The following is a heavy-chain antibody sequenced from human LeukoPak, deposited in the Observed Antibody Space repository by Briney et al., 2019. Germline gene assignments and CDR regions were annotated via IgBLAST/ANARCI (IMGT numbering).Heavy chain of an antibody. J-gene: IGHJ4*02. CDR3: AKAFSGVANSFDY. V-gene: IGHV3-7*01. Sequence: GGSLRLSCAASGFTFTNYWMSWVRQAPGKGLEWVANIKQDGSEKYYVDSVKGRFTISRDNAKNSLYLQMNSLRAEDTAVYYCAKAFSGVANSFDYWGQGTLVTVSS. CDR2: IKQDGSEK. D-gene: IGHD2/OR15-2a*01. CDR1: GFTFTNYW.